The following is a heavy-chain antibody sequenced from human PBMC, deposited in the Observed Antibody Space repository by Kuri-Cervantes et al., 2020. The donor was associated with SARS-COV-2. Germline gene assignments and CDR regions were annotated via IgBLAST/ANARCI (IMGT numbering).Heavy chain of an antibody. J-gene: IGHJ5*02. CDR3: AGLPRYYDFWSGCYKDGWFDP. V-gene: IGHV3-66*02. CDR2: IYSGGST. CDR1: GFTVSSNY. D-gene: IGHD3-3*01. Sequence: GGSLRLSCAASGFTVSSNYMSWVRQAPGKGLEWVSVIYSGGSTYYADSVKGRFTISRDNSKNTLYLQMNSLRAEDTAVYYCAGLPRYYDFWSGCYKDGWFDPWGQGTLVTVSS.